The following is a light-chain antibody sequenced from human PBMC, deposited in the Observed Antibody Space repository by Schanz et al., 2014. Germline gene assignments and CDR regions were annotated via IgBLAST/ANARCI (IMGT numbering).Light chain of an antibody. Sequence: QSVLTQPPSASGSPGQSVTISCAGTSSDVGGYNYVSWYQQHPGKAPKLMIYEVTKRPSGVPDRFSGSKSGTSASLAISGLQSEDEADYHCAAWDDSLQGWVFGGGTKLTVL. CDR3: AAWDDSLQGWV. CDR1: SSDVGGYNY. CDR2: EVT. V-gene: IGLV2-8*01. J-gene: IGLJ3*02.